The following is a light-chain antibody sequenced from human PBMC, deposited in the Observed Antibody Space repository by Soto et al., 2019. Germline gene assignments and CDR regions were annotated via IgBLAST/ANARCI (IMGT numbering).Light chain of an antibody. Sequence: EIVLTQSPATLSLSPGARATLSCRASQSISSNHLAWYQQKPGQAPRLLIYGGSSRATGIPVRFSGSGSKTVFTLTITRLEPEDFAVYYCQQYSSSRTFGQGTKVDI. CDR2: GGS. V-gene: IGKV3-20*01. CDR3: QQYSSSRT. CDR1: QSISSNH. J-gene: IGKJ1*01.